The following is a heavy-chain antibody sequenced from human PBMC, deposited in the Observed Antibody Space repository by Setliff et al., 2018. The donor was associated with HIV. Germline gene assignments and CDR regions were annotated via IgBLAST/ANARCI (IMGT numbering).Heavy chain of an antibody. V-gene: IGHV4-34*01. CDR1: GGSFSGYY. D-gene: IGHD2-21*02. J-gene: IGHJ3*02. CDR2: INDSGST. CDR3: ARDLRGDSVPATAAKSFDI. Sequence: PSETLSLTCAVYGGSFSGYYWSWIRQPPGKGLEWIGEINDSGSTNNNPSLKNRVAMSVDTSKNQFSLKLSSVTAADTAVYYCARDLRGDSVPATAAKSFDIWGQGTLVTVSS.